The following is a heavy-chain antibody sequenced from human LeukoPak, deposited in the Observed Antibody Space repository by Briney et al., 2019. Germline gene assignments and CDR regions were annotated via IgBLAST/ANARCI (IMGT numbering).Heavy chain of an antibody. D-gene: IGHD3-3*01. J-gene: IGHJ4*02. CDR3: ANPYDFWSGYPLVY. CDR1: GLTFSSYA. V-gene: IGHV3-23*01. Sequence: GRSLTLSCAPSGLTFSSYAMGWVRQAQGKGLEWVSSTSRRGARTIYAGSMKGRFTISRDNSKTTLYLQMNGLRAEDTAVYYCANPYDFWSGYPLVYCGPGTLVTVSS. CDR2: TSRRGART.